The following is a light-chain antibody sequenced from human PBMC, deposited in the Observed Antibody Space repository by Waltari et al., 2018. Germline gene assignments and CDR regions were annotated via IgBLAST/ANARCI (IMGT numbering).Light chain of an antibody. CDR3: QHYVRLPAT. V-gene: IGKV3-20*01. J-gene: IGKJ1*01. Sequence: IVLTQSPGTLSLSPGERATLSCRASQSVSRTLAWYQQKPGQAPRLLIYGASNRATGIPDRFSGSGSGTYFSLTISRLEPEDFAVYYCQHYVRLPATFGQGTKVEIK. CDR2: GAS. CDR1: QSVSRT.